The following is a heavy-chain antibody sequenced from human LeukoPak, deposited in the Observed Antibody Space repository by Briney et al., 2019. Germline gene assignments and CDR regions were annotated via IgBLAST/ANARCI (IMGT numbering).Heavy chain of an antibody. Sequence: SETLSLICTVSSGSISSYYWTWIRQPPGKGLEWIGYVYYTGNTNYSPSLKSRVTISVDTSKNQFSLKLSSVTAADTAVYYCARHRYQLQGFDYWGQGALVTVSS. J-gene: IGHJ4*02. CDR2: VYYTGNT. CDR3: ARHRYQLQGFDY. V-gene: IGHV4-59*08. D-gene: IGHD2-2*01. CDR1: SGSISSYY.